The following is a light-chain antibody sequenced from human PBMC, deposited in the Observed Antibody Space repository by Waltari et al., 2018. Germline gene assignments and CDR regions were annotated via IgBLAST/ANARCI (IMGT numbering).Light chain of an antibody. CDR1: QGIRND. Sequence: AIQMTQSPSSLSASVGDRVTITFRASQGIRNDLGWYQQKPGDAPKLLIYTASTLQSGVPPKFSGSGAGTDFTLTITSLQPEDFATYFCLQDYSYPRTFGQGTKVEIK. J-gene: IGKJ1*01. CDR2: TAS. CDR3: LQDYSYPRT. V-gene: IGKV1-6*01.